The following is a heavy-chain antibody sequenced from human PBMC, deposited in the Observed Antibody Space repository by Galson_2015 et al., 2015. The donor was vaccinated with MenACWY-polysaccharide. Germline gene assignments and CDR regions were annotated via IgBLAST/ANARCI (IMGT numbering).Heavy chain of an antibody. Sequence: SLRLSCAASGFTFSIYWMHWVRQAPGKGLVWVSRINSDGSSTRYADSVKGRFTISRDNAKNTLYLQINSLRAEDTAVYYCTRAGRSTFRYRYYYSMDVWCKGTSVTVS. CDR2: INSDGSST. CDR1: GFTFSIYW. J-gene: IGHJ6*03. D-gene: IGHD3-16*02. V-gene: IGHV3-74*01. CDR3: TRAGRSTFRYRYYYSMDV.